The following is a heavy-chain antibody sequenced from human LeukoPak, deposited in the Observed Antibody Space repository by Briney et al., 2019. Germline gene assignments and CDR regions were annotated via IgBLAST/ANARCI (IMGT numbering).Heavy chain of an antibody. CDR2: IIPIFGTA. J-gene: IGHJ4*02. Sequence: ASVKVSCKASGGTFSSYAISWVRQAPGQGLAWMGGIIPIFGTANYAQKFQGRVTITADESTSTAYMELSSLRSEDTAVYYCASNRVGYSYGYSGRNFDYWGQGTLVTVSS. CDR1: GGTFSSYA. V-gene: IGHV1-69*01. D-gene: IGHD5-18*01. CDR3: ASNRVGYSYGYSGRNFDY.